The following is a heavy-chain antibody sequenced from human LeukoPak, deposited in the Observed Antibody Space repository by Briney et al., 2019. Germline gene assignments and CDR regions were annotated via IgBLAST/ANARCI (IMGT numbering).Heavy chain of an antibody. D-gene: IGHD1-1*01. CDR2: ISSSGRTI. J-gene: IGHJ6*02. Sequence: GGPLRLSCAASGFTFNTYTMNWVRQAPGKGLEWVSYISSSGRTIYYADSVKGRFTISRDNAKNSLYLQMNSLRAEDTAVYYCARGVGPRRLGQKYGMDVWGQGTTVTVSS. CDR1: GFTFNTYT. V-gene: IGHV3-48*04. CDR3: ARGVGPRRLGQKYGMDV.